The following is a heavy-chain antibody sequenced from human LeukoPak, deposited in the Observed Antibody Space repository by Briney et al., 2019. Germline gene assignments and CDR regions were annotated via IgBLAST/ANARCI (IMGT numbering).Heavy chain of an antibody. CDR2: ISSSSSTI. CDR3: ARVYSSSWTDY. D-gene: IGHD6-13*01. V-gene: IGHV3-48*01. CDR1: GFTFSSYS. J-gene: IGHJ4*02. Sequence: GGSLRLSCVASGFTFSSYSMNWVRQAPGKGLEWVSYISSSSSTIYYADSVKGRFTISRDNAKNSLYLQMNSLRAEDTAVYYCARVYSSSWTDYWGQGTLVTVSS.